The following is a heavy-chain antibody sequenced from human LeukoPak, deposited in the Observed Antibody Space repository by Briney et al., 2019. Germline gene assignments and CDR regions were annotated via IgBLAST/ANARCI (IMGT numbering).Heavy chain of an antibody. D-gene: IGHD1-1*01. CDR3: AVSLTTGGYYGMDV. J-gene: IGHJ6*02. CDR2: FDPEDGET. Sequence: ASVKVSCKISGYTLTELSLHWVRQAPGKGLEWMGRFDPEDGETIYARKFQGRVTMTEDTSTDTAYMELSSLRSEDTAVYFCAVSLTTGGYYGMDVWGQGTTVTVSS. V-gene: IGHV1-24*01. CDR1: GYTLTELS.